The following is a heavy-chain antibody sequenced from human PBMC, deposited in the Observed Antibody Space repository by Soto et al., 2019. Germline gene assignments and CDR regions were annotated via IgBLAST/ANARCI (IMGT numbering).Heavy chain of an antibody. Sequence: EVQLVQSGAEVKKPGESLKISCKGSGYSFTSYWIGWVRQMPGKGLEWMGSIYPGDSDTRYSPSFQGQVTISADKSISTDYLQWSSQKASDTAMYYCASLPLRGYSYGERFDYWGPGTLVTVAS. V-gene: IGHV5-51*01. CDR1: GYSFTSYW. CDR2: IYPGDSDT. CDR3: ASLPLRGYSYGERFDY. J-gene: IGHJ4*02. D-gene: IGHD5-18*01.